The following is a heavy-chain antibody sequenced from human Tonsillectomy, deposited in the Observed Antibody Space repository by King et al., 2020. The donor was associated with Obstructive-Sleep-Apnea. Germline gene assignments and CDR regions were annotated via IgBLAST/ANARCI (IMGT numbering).Heavy chain of an antibody. Sequence: EEQLVQSGGGLVQPGGSLRLSCTVSGFTVSSNYLSWVRQAPGKGLERVSVIYSGGSAYYADSVKGRFSISRDSSKTTLYLQMNGLRAEDTAVYYCAREPAYLFKGNGYFDYWGQGTLVTVSS. V-gene: IGHV3-66*01. CDR3: AREPAYLFKGNGYFDY. CDR2: IYSGGSA. J-gene: IGHJ4*02. D-gene: IGHD2-21*01. CDR1: GFTVSSNY.